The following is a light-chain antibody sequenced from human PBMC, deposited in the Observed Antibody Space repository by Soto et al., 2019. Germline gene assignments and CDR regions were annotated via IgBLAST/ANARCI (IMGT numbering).Light chain of an antibody. Sequence: AIQLTQSPSSLSASVGDRVTITCRASQGISSALAWYQQKPGKAPKLLIYDASSLESGVPSRFSGSGSGTDFTLTISSLQPEDFATYYCLQFNSYPWTFGQVTKVEIK. V-gene: IGKV1-13*02. CDR3: LQFNSYPWT. CDR1: QGISSA. CDR2: DAS. J-gene: IGKJ1*01.